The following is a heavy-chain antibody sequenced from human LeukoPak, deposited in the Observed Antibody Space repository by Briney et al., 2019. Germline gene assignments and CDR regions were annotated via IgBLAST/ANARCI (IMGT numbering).Heavy chain of an antibody. J-gene: IGHJ6*02. CDR3: AKSGRYYYYGMDV. Sequence: GGSPRLSCAASGFTFSSYNMNWVRQAPGKGLEWVSYISSSSSIIYYADSVKGRFTISRDNGKSSLYLQMNSLRAEDTAVYYCAKSGRYYYYGMDVWGQGTTVTVSS. CDR2: ISSSSSII. CDR1: GFTFSSYN. V-gene: IGHV3-48*01. D-gene: IGHD3-3*01.